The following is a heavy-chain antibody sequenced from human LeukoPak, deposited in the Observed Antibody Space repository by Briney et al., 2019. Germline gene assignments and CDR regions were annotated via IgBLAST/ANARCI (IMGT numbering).Heavy chain of an antibody. CDR1: GFTFTSSA. CDR2: IVVGSGNT. J-gene: IGHJ4*02. CDR3: AASYYYDSSGYSGPCKE. Sequence: SVKVSCKASGFTFTSSAMQWVRQARGQRLEWIGWIVVGSGNTNYARKFQERVTITRDMSTSTAYMELSSLRSEDTAVYYCAASYYYDSSGYSGPCKEWGQGTLVTVSS. D-gene: IGHD3-22*01. V-gene: IGHV1-58*02.